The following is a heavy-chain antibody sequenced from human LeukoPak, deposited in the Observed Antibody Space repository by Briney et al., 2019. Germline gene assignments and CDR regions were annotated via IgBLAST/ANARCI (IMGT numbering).Heavy chain of an antibody. D-gene: IGHD3-10*01. J-gene: IGHJ3*02. CDR1: GFDFSSYG. V-gene: IGHV3-30*03. Sequence: GGSLRLSCAASGFDFSSYGMSWVRQSPGKGLEWVTEISFDGRKKTYVDSVKGRFAISRDSPKNTVYLQMDSLRAEDTAVYYCARGAEKILSFGEYPSDAFDIWGQGTMVSVTS. CDR3: ARGAEKILSFGEYPSDAFDI. CDR2: ISFDGRKK.